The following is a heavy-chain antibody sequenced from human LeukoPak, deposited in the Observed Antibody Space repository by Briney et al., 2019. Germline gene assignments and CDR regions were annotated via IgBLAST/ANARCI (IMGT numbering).Heavy chain of an antibody. V-gene: IGHV3-33*01. J-gene: IGHJ4*02. CDR3: SRDWELAAYVDY. Sequence: PGRSLRLSCAASGFTFSSYGMHWVRQAPGKGLEWVAVIWYDGSNKYYADSVKGRFTISRDNSKNTLYLQMNSLRAEDTAVYYCSRDWELAAYVDYWDQGTLVTVSS. D-gene: IGHD1-26*01. CDR2: IWYDGSNK. CDR1: GFTFSSYG.